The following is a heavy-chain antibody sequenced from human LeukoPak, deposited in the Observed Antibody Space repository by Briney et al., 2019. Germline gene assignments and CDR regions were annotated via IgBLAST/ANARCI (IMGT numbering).Heavy chain of an antibody. CDR1: GYTFTGYY. V-gene: IGHV1-2*02. CDR2: INPNSGGT. CDR3: ARDRLAVAGTRGDY. D-gene: IGHD6-19*01. Sequence: GASVKVSCKASGYTFTGYYMHWVRQAPGQGLEWMGWINPNSGGTNYAQKLQGRVTMTTDTSTSTAYMELRSLRSDDTAVYYCARDRLAVAGTRGDYWGQGTLVTVSS. J-gene: IGHJ4*02.